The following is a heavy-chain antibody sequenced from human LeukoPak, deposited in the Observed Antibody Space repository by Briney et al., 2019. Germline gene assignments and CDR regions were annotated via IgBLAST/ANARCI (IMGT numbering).Heavy chain of an antibody. Sequence: PGGSLRLSCAASGLTFSSYGMHWVRQAPGKGLEWVAFIRYDGSNKYYADSVKGRFTISRDNSKNTLYLQMNSLRAEDTAVYYCAKDRGTPSEYYFDYWGQGTLVTVSS. J-gene: IGHJ4*02. CDR1: GLTFSSYG. CDR2: IRYDGSNK. CDR3: AKDRGTPSEYYFDY. V-gene: IGHV3-30*02. D-gene: IGHD2-15*01.